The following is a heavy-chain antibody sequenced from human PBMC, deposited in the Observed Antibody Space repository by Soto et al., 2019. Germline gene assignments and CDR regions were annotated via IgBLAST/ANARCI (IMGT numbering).Heavy chain of an antibody. CDR2: INPNSGGT. J-gene: IGHJ6*02. CDR1: GYTFTGYY. D-gene: IGHD3-10*01. Sequence: ASVKVSCKASGYTFTGYYMHWVRQAPGQGLEWMGWINPNSGGTNYAQKFQGRVTMTRDTSISTAYMELSRLRSDDTAVYYCARDGGGYYGSGSYYYYYGMDVCGQRTTVTVSS. CDR3: ARDGGGYYGSGSYYYYYGMDV. V-gene: IGHV1-2*02.